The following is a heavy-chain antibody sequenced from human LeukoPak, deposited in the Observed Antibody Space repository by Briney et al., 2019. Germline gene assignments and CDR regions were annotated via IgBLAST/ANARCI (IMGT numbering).Heavy chain of an antibody. Sequence: KPGGSLRLSCAVSGFTFTDFSMNWVRQAPGKGLDWVSSIDPSSTYIYYADSLKGRFTISRDNVKNSLFLQVNSLRAEDTAVYYCARLRKGGHGSYYFDYLGQGTLVTVSS. CDR2: IDPSSTYI. CDR1: GFTFTDFS. CDR3: ARLRKGGHGSYYFDY. V-gene: IGHV3-21*06. J-gene: IGHJ4*02. D-gene: IGHD1-26*01.